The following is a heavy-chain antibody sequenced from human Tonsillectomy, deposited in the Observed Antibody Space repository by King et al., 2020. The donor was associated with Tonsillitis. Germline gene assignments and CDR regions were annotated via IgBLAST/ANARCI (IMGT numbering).Heavy chain of an antibody. CDR2: ISDSRGTT. CDR1: GFTFSSYA. V-gene: IGHV3-23*04. D-gene: IGHD1-26*01. J-gene: IGHJ4*02. CDR3: AKELPSLSGSVFYY. Sequence: VKLVESGGGLVQPGGSLRLSCAASGFTFSSYAMSWVRQAPGKELEWVSAISDSRGTTYYADSVKGRFTISRDNSKSTLYLQMNSLRAEDTALYYCAKELPSLSGSVFYYWGQGTLVTVSS.